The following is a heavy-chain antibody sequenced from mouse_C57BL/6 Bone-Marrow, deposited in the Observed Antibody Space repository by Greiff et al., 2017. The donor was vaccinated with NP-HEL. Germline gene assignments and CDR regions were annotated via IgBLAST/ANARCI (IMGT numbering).Heavy chain of an antibody. V-gene: IGHV1-52*01. CDR3: ARSELLSWLAY. CDR2: IDPSDSET. Sequence: QVQLQQPGAELVRPGSSVKLSCKASGYTFTSYWMHWVKQRPIQGLEWIGNIDPSDSETHYNQKFKDKATLTVDKSSSTAYMQLSSLTSEDSAVYYCARSELLSWLAYWGQGTLVTVSA. J-gene: IGHJ3*01. CDR1: GYTFTSYW. D-gene: IGHD2-1*01.